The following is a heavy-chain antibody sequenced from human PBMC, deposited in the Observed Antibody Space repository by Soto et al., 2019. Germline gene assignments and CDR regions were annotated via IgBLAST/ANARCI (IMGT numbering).Heavy chain of an antibody. CDR2: IIPIFGTA. Sequence: SVKVCCKASGGTFSSYAISWVRHATGQGLEWMGGIIPIFGTANYAQKFQGRVTITADESTSTAYMELSSLRSEDTAVYYCARDLSRATLSVPFDPWGQGTLVTVSS. CDR1: GGTFSSYA. J-gene: IGHJ5*02. CDR3: ARDLSRATLSVPFDP. V-gene: IGHV1-69*13.